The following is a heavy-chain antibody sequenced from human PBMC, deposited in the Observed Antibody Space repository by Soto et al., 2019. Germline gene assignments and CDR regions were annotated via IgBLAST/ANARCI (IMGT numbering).Heavy chain of an antibody. J-gene: IGHJ4*02. CDR2: IYYSGST. CDR3: ASRPYYYDSSGYSVRYYFDY. V-gene: IGHV4-39*01. D-gene: IGHD3-22*01. CDR1: GGSISSSSYY. Sequence: QLQLQESGPGLVKPSETLSLTCTVSGGSISSSSYYWGWIRQPPGKGLEWIGSIYYSGSTYYNPSLKSRVTISVDTSKNQFSLKLSSVTAADTAVYYCASRPYYYDSSGYSVRYYFDYWGQGTLVTVSS.